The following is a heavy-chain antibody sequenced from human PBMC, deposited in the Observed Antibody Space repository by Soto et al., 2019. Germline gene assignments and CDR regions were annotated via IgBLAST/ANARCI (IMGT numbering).Heavy chain of an antibody. CDR3: VKFRGRAYPYYYMDV. D-gene: IGHD3-10*01. J-gene: IGHJ6*03. Sequence: DVQLLESGGGLVQWGGALRISCVTSGFTFSPYGMTWVRQAPGKGLEWVSYGGSGGSRYYAESVKGRFTISRDNSKNTLSLEMNSLRAEDTATYYCVKFRGRAYPYYYMDVWGKGTTVTVSS. V-gene: IGHV3-23*01. CDR2: YGGSGGSR. CDR1: GFTFSPYG.